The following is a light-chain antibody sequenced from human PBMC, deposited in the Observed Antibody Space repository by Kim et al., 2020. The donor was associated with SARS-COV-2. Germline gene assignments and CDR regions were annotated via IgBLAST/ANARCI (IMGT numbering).Light chain of an antibody. V-gene: IGKV1-5*03. CDR1: QSISTW. CDR2: KAS. J-gene: IGKJ2*01. CDR3: QQYTSFLYT. Sequence: SAAVGDRVTITCRASQSISTWLAWYQQKPGRAHKLLIYKASSLEGGVPSRFSGSGSGTEFTLTINSLQPDDFATYYCQQYTSFLYTFGQGTKLEI.